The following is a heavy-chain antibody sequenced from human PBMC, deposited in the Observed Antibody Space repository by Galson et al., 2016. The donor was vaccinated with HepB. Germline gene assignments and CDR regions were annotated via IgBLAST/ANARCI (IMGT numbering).Heavy chain of an antibody. CDR3: VKGRSGGGDYSFDY. J-gene: IGHJ4*02. Sequence: SLRLSCAASGFIFSRYGAAWVRQAPGKGLEWVSIISADGGSTHYADSLKGRFTISRDNAKCTLYLQMNRLRAEDTAVYFCVKGRSGGGDYSFDYWGQGALVTVSS. D-gene: IGHD2-21*01. V-gene: IGHV3-23*01. CDR2: ISADGGST. CDR1: GFIFSRYG.